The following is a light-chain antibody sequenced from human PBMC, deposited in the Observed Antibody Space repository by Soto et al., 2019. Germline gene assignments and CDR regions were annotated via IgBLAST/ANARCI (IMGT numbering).Light chain of an antibody. J-gene: IGKJ1*01. Sequence: EIVLTQSPGTLSLSPGERATHYCRASQSVSSSYLAWYQQKPGQAPRLLIYGASSRATGIPDRFIGSGSGTDFTLTISRLEPEDFAVYYCQRSGTVGQGTKVDIK. V-gene: IGKV3-20*01. CDR2: GAS. CDR3: QRSGT. CDR1: QSVSSSY.